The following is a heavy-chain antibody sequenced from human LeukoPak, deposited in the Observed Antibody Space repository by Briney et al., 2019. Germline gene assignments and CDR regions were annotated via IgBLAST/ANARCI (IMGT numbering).Heavy chain of an antibody. CDR3: AKDLQPGTTGTTGLVDY. CDR1: GFTFSSYA. V-gene: IGHV3-23*01. Sequence: GGSLRLSCAASGFTFSSYAMSWVRQAPGKGLEWVSAISGSGGSTYYADSVKGRFTISRNNSKNTLYLQMNSLRAEDTAVYYCAKDLQPGTTGTTGLVDYWGQGTLVTVSS. D-gene: IGHD1-1*01. CDR2: ISGSGGST. J-gene: IGHJ4*02.